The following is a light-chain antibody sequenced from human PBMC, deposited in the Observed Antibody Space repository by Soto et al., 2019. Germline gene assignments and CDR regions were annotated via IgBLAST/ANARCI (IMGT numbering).Light chain of an antibody. Sequence: QSVLTQPASVSGSPGQSITISCTGTSSDVGGYNYVSWYQQHPGKAPKLMIYEVSNRPSGVSNRFSGSKSGNTASLTISGIQAEDEADYYCSSYTSSSTRPVSGTGTKVTVL. CDR3: SSYTSSSTRPV. V-gene: IGLV2-14*01. CDR1: SSDVGGYNY. CDR2: EVS. J-gene: IGLJ1*01.